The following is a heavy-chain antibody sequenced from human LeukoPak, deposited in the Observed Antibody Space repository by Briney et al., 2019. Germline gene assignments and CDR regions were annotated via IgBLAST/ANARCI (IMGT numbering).Heavy chain of an antibody. CDR1: GGSFSGYY. V-gene: IGHV4-34*01. Sequence: SETLSLTCAVYGGSFSGYYWSWIRQPPGKGLEWIGGINHSGSTNYNPSLKSRVTISVDTSKNQFSLKLSSVTAVDTAVYYCARDRATTFHYYYYYGMDVWGQGTTVTVSS. J-gene: IGHJ6*02. CDR2: INHSGST. CDR3: ARDRATTFHYYYYYGMDV. D-gene: IGHD3-16*01.